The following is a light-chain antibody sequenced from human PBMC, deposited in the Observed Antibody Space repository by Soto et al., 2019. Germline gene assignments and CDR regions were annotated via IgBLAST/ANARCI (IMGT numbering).Light chain of an antibody. CDR1: HSVSSS. Sequence: IMMTQSPATLSVSPGERATLSCRASHSVSSSLAWYQQKPGQPPRLLIYGASTRATGIPARFSGSGFGTEFTLTISSLQSEDFAVYYCQQYNFWPPVTFGQGTRLDIK. V-gene: IGKV3-15*01. CDR3: QQYNFWPPVT. CDR2: GAS. J-gene: IGKJ5*01.